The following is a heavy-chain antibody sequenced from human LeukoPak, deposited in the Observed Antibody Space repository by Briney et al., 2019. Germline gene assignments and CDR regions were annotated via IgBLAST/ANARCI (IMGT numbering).Heavy chain of an antibody. CDR3: ARSSSGWSFYYYYYMDV. J-gene: IGHJ6*03. Sequence: ASVKVSCKASGYTFTGYGIIWVRQAPGQGLEWMGWISAYNGNTNYAQKLQGRVTMTTDTSTSTAYMELRSLRSDDTAVYYCARSSSGWSFYYYYYMDVWGKGTTVTVSS. CDR1: GYTFTGYG. V-gene: IGHV1-18*01. CDR2: ISAYNGNT. D-gene: IGHD6-19*01.